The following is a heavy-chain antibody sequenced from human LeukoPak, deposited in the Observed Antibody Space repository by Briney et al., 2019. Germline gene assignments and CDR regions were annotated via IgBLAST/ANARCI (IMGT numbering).Heavy chain of an antibody. CDR1: GGSISGYY. Sequence: KPSETLSLTCSVSGGSISGYYWSWIRQPAGKGLECIGRISSSGSTNYNPSLKSRVTMSVDTSKNQFFLKLSSVTAADTAVYYCARRYPWLGELLYLPRKNNWFDPWGQGTLVTVSS. J-gene: IGHJ5*02. V-gene: IGHV4-4*07. CDR2: ISSSGST. CDR3: ARRYPWLGELLYLPRKNNWFDP. D-gene: IGHD3-10*01.